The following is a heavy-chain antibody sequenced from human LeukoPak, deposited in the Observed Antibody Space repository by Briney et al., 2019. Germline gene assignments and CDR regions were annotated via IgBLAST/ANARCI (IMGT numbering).Heavy chain of an antibody. D-gene: IGHD2-21*02. J-gene: IGHJ4*02. CDR2: IDAGATST. CDR1: GLSFSSFA. Sequence: GGSLRLSCAASGLSFSSFAMSWVRQAPGKGLEWVSYIDAGATSTNYADSVWGRFTLSRDNAQNSVHLQMNSLRDEDTAVYYCVRGRLLRSTKYFDYWGQGALVTVSS. CDR3: VRGRLLRSTKYFDY. V-gene: IGHV3-48*03.